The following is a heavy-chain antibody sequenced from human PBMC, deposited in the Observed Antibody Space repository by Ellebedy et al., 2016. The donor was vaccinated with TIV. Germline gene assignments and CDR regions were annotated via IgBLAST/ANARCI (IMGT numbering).Heavy chain of an antibody. CDR1: RFNIGDYA. Sequence: GESLKISXEASRFNIGDYAMHWVRQGPGKGLEWVGVISYDGDDTTFADSVRGRFTISRDNSKNMLFLEMNSLRPEDTAVYYCARDRVDYYYGMDVWGQGTTVTVSS. CDR3: ARDRVDYYYGMDV. J-gene: IGHJ6*02. CDR2: ISYDGDDT. V-gene: IGHV3-30*01.